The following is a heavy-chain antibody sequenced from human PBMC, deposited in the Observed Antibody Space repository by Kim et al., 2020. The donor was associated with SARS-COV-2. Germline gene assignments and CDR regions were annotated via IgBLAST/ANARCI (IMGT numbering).Heavy chain of an antibody. CDR2: INPHSGDT. V-gene: IGHV1-2*02. J-gene: IGHJ3*01. Sequence: ASVKVSCKASGYIFTDDFIHWVRQAPGQGLESMGWINPHSGDTYFDQKFQGRVTLTRDTSISTAYMEIRGLRSDDTALYFCARAHSSDWYMNGFDVWGQGTTVTVSS. CDR3: ARAHSSDWYMNGFDV. CDR1: GYIFTDDF. D-gene: IGHD6-19*01.